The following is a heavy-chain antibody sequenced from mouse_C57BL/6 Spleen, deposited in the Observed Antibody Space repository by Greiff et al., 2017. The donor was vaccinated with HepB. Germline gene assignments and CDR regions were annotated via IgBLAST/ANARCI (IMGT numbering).Heavy chain of an antibody. CDR2: ISYDGSN. D-gene: IGHD2-1*01. V-gene: IGHV3-6*01. Sequence: EVQLQESGPGLVKPSQSLSLTCSVTGYSITSGYYWNWIRQFPGNKLEWMGYISYDGSNNYNPSLKNRISITRDTSKNQFFLKLNSVTTEDTATYYCARCGNYAYWYFDVWGTGTTVTVSS. CDR1: GYSITSGYY. J-gene: IGHJ1*03. CDR3: ARCGNYAYWYFDV.